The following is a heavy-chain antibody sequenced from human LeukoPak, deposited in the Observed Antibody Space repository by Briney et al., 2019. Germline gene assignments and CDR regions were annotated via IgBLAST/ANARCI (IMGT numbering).Heavy chain of an antibody. D-gene: IGHD6-13*01. CDR3: AMDRGRSWNGVWFDP. Sequence: PGGSLRLSCTASGFTLNISAFTFNNYAMSWVRQAPGKGLEWVSVISGSGSSVSYADSVKGRLSISRDNSKNTVYLQMNRLRVEDTAVYYCAMDRGRSWNGVWFDPWGQGTLVTVSS. CDR1: GFTLNISAFTFNNYA. V-gene: IGHV3-23*01. CDR2: ISGSGSSV. J-gene: IGHJ5*02.